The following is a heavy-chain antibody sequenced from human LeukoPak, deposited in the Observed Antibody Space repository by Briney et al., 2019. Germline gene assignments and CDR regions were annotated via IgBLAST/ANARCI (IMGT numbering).Heavy chain of an antibody. CDR3: AKGGYASCFDP. V-gene: IGHV3-23*05. CDR1: GFTFSEHS. CDR2: IKRDGSNT. J-gene: IGHJ5*02. D-gene: IGHD2-15*01. Sequence: GGSLRLSCEASGFTFSEHSMSWVRQAPGKGLERGSTIKRDGSNTYYTDSVERRFTISRDNSKNTLYLEMNTLRAEDTAVYYCAKGGYASCFDPWGQGTQVTVSS.